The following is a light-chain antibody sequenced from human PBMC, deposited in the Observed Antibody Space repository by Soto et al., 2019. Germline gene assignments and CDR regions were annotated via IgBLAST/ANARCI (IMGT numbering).Light chain of an antibody. Sequence: KMTQSPSSLSASMCDRVTIPCRASQNIGSFLNWYQQKPGEAPRLLVYAAFRIQSGVPSRFNASGSGTDFTLSISSLQPEDFSTYYCQQGSTTPITFGLGTRLEIK. CDR2: AAF. CDR1: QNIGSF. CDR3: QQGSTTPIT. V-gene: IGKV1-39*01. J-gene: IGKJ5*01.